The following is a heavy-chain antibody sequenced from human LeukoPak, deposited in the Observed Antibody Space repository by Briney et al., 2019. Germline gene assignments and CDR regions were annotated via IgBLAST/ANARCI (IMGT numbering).Heavy chain of an antibody. CDR2: INPNSGGT. D-gene: IGHD2-2*03. CDR3: ARGWMIEVLGMDV. J-gene: IGHJ6*02. CDR1: GYTFTGYY. V-gene: IGHV1-2*02. Sequence: AASVKVSCKASGYTFTGYYMHWVRQAPGQGLEWMGWINPNSGGTNYAQKFQGRVTMTRDTSISTAYMELSRLRSDDTAVYYCARGWMIEVLGMDVWGQGTTVTVSS.